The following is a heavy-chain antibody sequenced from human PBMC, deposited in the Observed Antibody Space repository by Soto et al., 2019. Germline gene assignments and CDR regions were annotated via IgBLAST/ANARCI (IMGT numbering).Heavy chain of an antibody. D-gene: IGHD6-13*01. Sequence: EVQLLESGGGLVQPGGSLRLSCAASGFTFTSYAMSWVRQAPGKGLEWVSAIGGSGGATYYADSVKGRFTISRDNSKNTLYLQMNSLRAEDTAVYYCAKGPGSSWYAFWEYWGQGTLVTVSS. CDR3: AKGPGSSWYAFWEY. V-gene: IGHV3-23*01. J-gene: IGHJ4*02. CDR2: IGGSGGAT. CDR1: GFTFTSYA.